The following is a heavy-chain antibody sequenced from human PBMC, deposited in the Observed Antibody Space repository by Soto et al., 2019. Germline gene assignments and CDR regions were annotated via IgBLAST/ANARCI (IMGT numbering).Heavy chain of an antibody. Sequence: SEALSLTCTVSGGSISSYYCSWIRQPPGKGLEWIGYIYYIGSTNYNPSLKSRVTISVDTSKIQFSLELSSVTAADTAVYYCATYLLGYFDYWGQGTLVTVSS. CDR1: GGSISSYY. CDR3: ATYLLGYFDY. D-gene: IGHD3-10*01. J-gene: IGHJ4*02. V-gene: IGHV4-59*01. CDR2: IYYIGST.